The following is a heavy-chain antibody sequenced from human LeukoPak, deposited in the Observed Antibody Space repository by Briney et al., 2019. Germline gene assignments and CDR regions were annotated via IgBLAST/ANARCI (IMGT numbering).Heavy chain of an antibody. J-gene: IGHJ4*02. D-gene: IGHD3-22*01. CDR3: ARDLNPRYDSSGYYTGYDDY. Sequence: ASVKVSCKASGYTFTGYYMHWVRQAPGQGLEWMGWINPNSGCTNYAQKFQGRVTMTRDTSISTAYMELSRLRSDDTAVYYCARDLNPRYDSSGYYTGYDDYWGQGTLVTVPS. CDR1: GYTFTGYY. CDR2: INPNSGCT. V-gene: IGHV1-2*02.